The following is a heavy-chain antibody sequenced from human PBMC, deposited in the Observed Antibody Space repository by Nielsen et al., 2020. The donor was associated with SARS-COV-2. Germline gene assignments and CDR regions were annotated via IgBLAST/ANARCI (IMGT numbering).Heavy chain of an antibody. Sequence: GESLKISCAASGFTFSSYAMSWVRQAPGKGLEWVSAISGSGGSTYYADSVKGRFTISRDNSKNTLYLQMNSLRAEDTAVYYCVKVGCSGGSCYDPAEYFQHWGQGTLVTVSS. J-gene: IGHJ1*01. CDR1: GFTFSSYA. D-gene: IGHD2-15*01. CDR3: VKVGCSGGSCYDPAEYFQH. CDR2: ISGSGGST. V-gene: IGHV3-23*01.